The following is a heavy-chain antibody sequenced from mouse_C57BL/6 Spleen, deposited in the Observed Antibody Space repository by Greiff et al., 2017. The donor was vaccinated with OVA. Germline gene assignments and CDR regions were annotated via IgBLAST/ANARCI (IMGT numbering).Heavy chain of an antibody. V-gene: IGHV14-1*01. D-gene: IGHD1-1*01. CDR3: TSTVVAHYYAMDY. J-gene: IGHJ4*01. Sequence: VQLQQSGAELVRPGASVKLSCTASGFNIKDYYMHWVKQRPERGLEWIGRIDPEDGDTEYAPKFQGKATMTADTSSNTAYLQLSSLTSEDTAVYYCTSTVVAHYYAMDYWGQGTSVTVSS. CDR1: GFNIKDYY. CDR2: IDPEDGDT.